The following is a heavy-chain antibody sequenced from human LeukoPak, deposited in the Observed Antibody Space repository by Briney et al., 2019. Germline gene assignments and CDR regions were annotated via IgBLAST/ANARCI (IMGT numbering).Heavy chain of an antibody. V-gene: IGHV3-48*04. D-gene: IGHD4-17*01. J-gene: IGHJ4*02. CDR1: GFTFSSFS. CDR3: ARVIGSYGDSAY. Sequence: GGSLRLSCAASGFTFSSFSMNWVRQAPGKGLEWISYITSSSSSTYYADSVKGRFTISRHNAKNSLYLQMNSLRAEDTAVYYCARVIGSYGDSAYWGQGTLVTVSS. CDR2: ITSSSSST.